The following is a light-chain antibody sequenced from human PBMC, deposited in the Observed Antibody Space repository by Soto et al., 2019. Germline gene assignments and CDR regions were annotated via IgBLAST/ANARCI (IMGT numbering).Light chain of an antibody. CDR2: DVS. V-gene: IGLV2-14*01. J-gene: IGLJ1*01. CDR3: SSYTSSSTLYV. Sequence: SVLTKPASVSGSPGQSITISCTGTSSDVGGYNYVSWYQQLPGKAPKLMIYDVSNRPSGVSNRFPGSKSGNTASLTISGLQAEDEADYYCSSYTSSSTLYVFGTGTRSP. CDR1: SSDVGGYNY.